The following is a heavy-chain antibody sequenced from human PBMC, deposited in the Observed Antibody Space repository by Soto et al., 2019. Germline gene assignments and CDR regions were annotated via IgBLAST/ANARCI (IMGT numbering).Heavy chain of an antibody. J-gene: IGHJ4*02. D-gene: IGHD3-16*01. CDR3: ARDLAHLSDY. CDR1: GFTFSSYA. V-gene: IGHV3-30*04. Sequence: GGSLRLSCAASGFTFSSYAMHWVRQAPGKGLEWVAVISYDGSNKYYADSVKGRFTISRDNSKNTLYLQMNSLRAEDTAVYYCARDLAHLSDYWGQGTLVTVSS. CDR2: ISYDGSNK.